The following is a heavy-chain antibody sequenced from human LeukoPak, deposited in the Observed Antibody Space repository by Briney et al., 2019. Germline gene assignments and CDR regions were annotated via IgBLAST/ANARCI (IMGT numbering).Heavy chain of an antibody. Sequence: ASVKVSCKASGYTFTGYYMHWVRQAPGQGLEWMGWINTNTGNPTYAQGFTGRFVFSLDTSVSTAYLQISSLKAEDTAVYYCARDPQYDYVWGSYFGEFDPWGQGTLVTVSS. CDR1: GYTFTGYY. J-gene: IGHJ5*02. D-gene: IGHD3-16*01. CDR2: INTNTGNP. CDR3: ARDPQYDYVWGSYFGEFDP. V-gene: IGHV7-4-1*02.